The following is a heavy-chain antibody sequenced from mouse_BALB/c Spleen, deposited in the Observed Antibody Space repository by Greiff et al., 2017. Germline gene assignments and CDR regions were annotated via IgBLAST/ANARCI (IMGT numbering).Heavy chain of an antibody. CDR1: GYTFTSYW. J-gene: IGHJ4*01. D-gene: IGHD2-4*01. CDR3: TSDYDGGDYYAMDY. Sequence: LQQPGSELVRPGASVKLSCKASGYTFTSYWMHWVKQRPGQGLEWIGNIYPGSGSTNYDEKFKSKATLTVDTSSSTAYMQLSSLTSEDSAVYDCTSDYDGGDYYAMDYWGQGTSVTVSS. CDR2: IYPGSGST. V-gene: IGHV1S22*01.